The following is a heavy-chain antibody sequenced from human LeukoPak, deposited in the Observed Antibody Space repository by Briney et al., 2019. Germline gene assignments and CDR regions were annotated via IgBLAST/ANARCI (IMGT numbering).Heavy chain of an antibody. V-gene: IGHV1-2*06. D-gene: IGHD1-26*01. CDR3: ARDETGGSQNFDY. CDR2: TNPNSGGT. J-gene: IGHJ4*02. Sequence: ASVKVSCKASGYTFTGYYMHWVRQAPGQGLEWMGRTNPNSGGTNYAQKFQGRVTMTRDTSISTAYMELSRLRSDDTAVYYCARDETGGSQNFDYWGRGTLVTVSS. CDR1: GYTFTGYY.